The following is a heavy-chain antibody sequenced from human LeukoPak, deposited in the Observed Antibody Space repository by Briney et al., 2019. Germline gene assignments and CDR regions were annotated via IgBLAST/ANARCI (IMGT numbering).Heavy chain of an antibody. CDR1: GFTFSSYS. D-gene: IGHD6-6*01. CDR3: AREIAARGFDY. J-gene: IGHJ4*02. Sequence: GGSLRLSCAASGFTFSSYSMNWVRQAPGKGLEWVSSISSSSSYIYYADSVKGRFTISRDDAKNSLYLQMNSLRAEDTAVYYCAREIAARGFDYWGQGTLVTVSS. V-gene: IGHV3-21*01. CDR2: ISSSSSYI.